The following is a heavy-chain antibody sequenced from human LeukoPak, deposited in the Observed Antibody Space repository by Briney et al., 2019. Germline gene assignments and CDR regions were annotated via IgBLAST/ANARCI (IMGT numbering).Heavy chain of an antibody. CDR3: AREGVEGGKYCSGGSCYSGPALYYYYYMDV. CDR2: INSDGSST. V-gene: IGHV3-74*01. D-gene: IGHD2-15*01. J-gene: IGHJ6*03. CDR1: GFTFSSYW. Sequence: GGSLRLSCAASGFTFSSYWMHWVRQAPGKGLVWVSRINSDGSSTNYADSVKGRFTISRDNAKNSLYLQMNSLRAEDTAVYYCAREGVEGGKYCSGGSCYSGPALYYYYYMDVWGKGTTVTVSS.